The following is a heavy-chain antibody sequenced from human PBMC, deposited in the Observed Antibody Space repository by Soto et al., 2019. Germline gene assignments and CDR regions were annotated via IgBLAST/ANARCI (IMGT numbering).Heavy chain of an antibody. J-gene: IGHJ6*02. CDR2: INHIGGYT. CDR1: EVTFSSYP. CDR3: VKDAPRTCV. V-gene: IGHV3-23*01. Sequence: EVQLLESGGGLVQPGGSLRLSCTVSEVTFSSYPMTWIRQAPGKGPEWASSINHIGGYTSYADSVKGRFTISRDNSKNTLYLQMNSLRAEDTAVYYCVKDAPRTCVWGQGTTVSVSS.